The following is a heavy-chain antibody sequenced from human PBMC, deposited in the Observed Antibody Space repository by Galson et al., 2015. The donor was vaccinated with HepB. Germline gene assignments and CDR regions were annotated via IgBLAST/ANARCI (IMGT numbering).Heavy chain of an antibody. Sequence: SLRLSCAASGFTFSSYGMHWVRQAPGKGLEWVAVISYDGSNKYYADSVKGRFTISRDNSKNTLYLQTNSLRAEDTAVYYCAKAPRRGYSSGWLDYWGQGTLVTVSS. J-gene: IGHJ4*02. CDR2: ISYDGSNK. CDR3: AKAPRRGYSSGWLDY. D-gene: IGHD6-19*01. V-gene: IGHV3-30*18. CDR1: GFTFSSYG.